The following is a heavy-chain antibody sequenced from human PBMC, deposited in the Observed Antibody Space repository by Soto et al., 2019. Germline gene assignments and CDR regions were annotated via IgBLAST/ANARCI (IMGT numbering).Heavy chain of an antibody. CDR3: ATETPALRRLEGAYDYYRAMDV. CDR1: GFTFSKPS. V-gene: IGHV1-58*01. CDR2: IVVGRGNP. J-gene: IGHJ6*02. D-gene: IGHD3-16*01. Sequence: ASVTVSCKASGFTFSKPSVQWLREACGPRLEWIGWIVVGRGNPHYEQDLQERLTITRDMSTSTVYMELSSLSSADTAVYYCATETPALRRLEGAYDYYRAMDVWGQGTTVTVSS.